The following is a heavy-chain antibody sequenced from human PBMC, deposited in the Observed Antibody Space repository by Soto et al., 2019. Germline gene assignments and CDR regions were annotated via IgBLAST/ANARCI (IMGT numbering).Heavy chain of an antibody. J-gene: IGHJ5*02. CDR3: ARVELLWFGSNWFDP. V-gene: IGHV1-69*02. CDR2: IIPILGIA. D-gene: IGHD3-10*01. Sequence: SVKVSCKASGGTLSSYTISWVRQAPGQGLEWMGRIIPILGIANYAQKFQGRVTMTADKSTSTAYMELRSLRSDDTAVYYCARVELLWFGSNWFDPWGQGTLVTVSS. CDR1: GGTLSSYT.